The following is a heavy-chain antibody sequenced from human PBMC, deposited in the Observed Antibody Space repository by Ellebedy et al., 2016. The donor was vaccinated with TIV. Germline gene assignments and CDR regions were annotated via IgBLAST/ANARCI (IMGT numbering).Heavy chain of an antibody. Sequence: ASVKVSCKASGYTFTSYYMHWVRQAPGQGLEWMGIINPSGGSTSYAQKFQGRVTMTRDTSTSTVYMELSGLRSEDTAVYYCARDGWYYGSGDGFDIWGQGTMVTVSS. J-gene: IGHJ3*02. CDR3: ARDGWYYGSGDGFDI. V-gene: IGHV1-46*01. D-gene: IGHD3-10*01. CDR2: INPSGGST. CDR1: GYTFTSYY.